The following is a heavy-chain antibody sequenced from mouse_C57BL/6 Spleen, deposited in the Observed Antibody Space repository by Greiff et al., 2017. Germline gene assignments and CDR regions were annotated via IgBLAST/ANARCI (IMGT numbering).Heavy chain of an antibody. CDR1: GYTFTSYW. D-gene: IGHD2-1*01. V-gene: IGHV1-69*01. CDR3: AREHHGNHGIAY. CDR2: IDPSDSYT. Sequence: QVQLQQPGAELVMPGASVKLSCKASGYTFTSYWMHWVKQRPGRGLEWIGEIDPSDSYTNYNQKFKGKSTLTVDKSSSTAYMQLSSLTSEDSAVYYCAREHHGNHGIAYWGQGTLVTVSA. J-gene: IGHJ3*01.